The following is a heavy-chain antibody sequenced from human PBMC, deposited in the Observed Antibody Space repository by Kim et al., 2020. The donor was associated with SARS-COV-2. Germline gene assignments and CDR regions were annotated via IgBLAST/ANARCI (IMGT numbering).Heavy chain of an antibody. CDR2: ISYDGSNK. CDR1: GFTFSSYA. D-gene: IGHD6-6*01. Sequence: GGSLRLSCAASGFTFSSYAMHWVRQAPGKGLEWVAVISYDGSNKYYADSVKGRFTISRDNSKNTLYLQMNSLRAEDTAVYYCARGQVAARHKNYYYYGMDVWGQGTTVTVSS. V-gene: IGHV3-30-3*01. CDR3: ARGQVAARHKNYYYYGMDV. J-gene: IGHJ6*02.